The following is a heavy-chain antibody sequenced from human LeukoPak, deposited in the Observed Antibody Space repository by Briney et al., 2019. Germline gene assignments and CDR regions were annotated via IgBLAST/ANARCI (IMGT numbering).Heavy chain of an antibody. D-gene: IGHD6-19*01. CDR2: ISGSGGST. V-gene: IGHV3-23*01. CDR3: AKVRQWLASY. Sequence: GGSLRLSCAASGLTFSSYAMSWVRQAPGKGLEWVSTISGSGGSTYCADSVKGRFTISRDNSRNTLYLQMNSLRAEDTAVYYCAKVRQWLASYWGQGTLVTVSS. CDR1: GLTFSSYA. J-gene: IGHJ4*02.